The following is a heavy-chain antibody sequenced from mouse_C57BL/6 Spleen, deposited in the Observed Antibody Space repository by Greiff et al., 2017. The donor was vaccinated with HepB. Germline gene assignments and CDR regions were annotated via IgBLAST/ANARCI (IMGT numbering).Heavy chain of an antibody. CDR1: GYAFSSYW. D-gene: IGHD1-1*01. J-gene: IGHJ4*01. CDR2: IYPGDGDT. CDR3: ARGCSTTVYAMDY. V-gene: IGHV1-80*01. Sequence: QVQLQQSGAELVKPGASVKISCKASGYAFSSYWMNWVKQRPGKGLEWIGQIYPGDGDTNYNGKFKGKATLTADKSSSTAYMQISSLTSEDSAVYFCARGCSTTVYAMDYWGQGTSVTVSS.